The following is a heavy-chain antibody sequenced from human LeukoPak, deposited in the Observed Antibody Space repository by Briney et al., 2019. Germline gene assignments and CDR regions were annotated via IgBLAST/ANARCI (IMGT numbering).Heavy chain of an antibody. CDR2: ISGSGGST. CDR1: GFTFSSYA. V-gene: IGHV3-23*01. CDR3: AKVGRLVPRAPFDY. Sequence: GGSLRLSCAASGFTFSSYAMSWVRQAPGRGLEWVSAISGSGGSTYYADSVKGRFTISRDNSKNTLYLQMNSLRAEDTAVYYCAKVGRLVPRAPFDYWGQGTLVTVSS. J-gene: IGHJ4*02. D-gene: IGHD6-19*01.